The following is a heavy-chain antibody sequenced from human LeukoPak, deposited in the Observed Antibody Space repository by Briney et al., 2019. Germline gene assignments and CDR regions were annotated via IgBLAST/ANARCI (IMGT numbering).Heavy chain of an antibody. Sequence: PSETLSLTCTVSGGSISSGGYYWSSIRQHPGKGLEWIGYIYYSGSTYYNPSLKSRVTISVDTSKNQFSLKLSSVTAADTAVYYCASAPGSYYNVDYWGQGTLVTVSS. CDR1: GGSISSGGYY. CDR2: IYYSGST. V-gene: IGHV4-31*03. D-gene: IGHD3-10*01. CDR3: ASAPGSYYNVDY. J-gene: IGHJ4*02.